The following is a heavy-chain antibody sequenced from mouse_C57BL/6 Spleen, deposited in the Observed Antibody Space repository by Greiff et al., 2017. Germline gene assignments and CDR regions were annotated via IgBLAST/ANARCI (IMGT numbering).Heavy chain of an antibody. J-gene: IGHJ2*01. CDR3: ARLITTVVAHFDY. CDR1: GFNIKDYY. D-gene: IGHD1-1*01. V-gene: IGHV14-2*01. CDR2: IDPEDGET. Sequence: EVQLQESGAELVKPGASVKLSCTASGFNIKDYYMHWVKQRTEQGLEWIGRIDPEDGETKYAPKFPGKATITADTSSNTAYLQLSSLTSEDTAVYYCARLITTVVAHFDYWGQGTTLTVSS.